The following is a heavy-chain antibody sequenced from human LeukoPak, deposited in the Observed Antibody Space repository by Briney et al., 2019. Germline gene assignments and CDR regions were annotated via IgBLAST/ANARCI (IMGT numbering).Heavy chain of an antibody. J-gene: IGHJ4*02. Sequence: GGSLRLSCTASEFTVSRNYMLWVRQAPGKGLEWVSLIFSNGDTHYADSVKGRFTISRDTSKDTVSLQMNSLRVEDTAMYYCTRDQMNYRGQGTLVTVSS. CDR2: IFSNGDT. D-gene: IGHD5-24*01. CDR1: EFTVSRNY. CDR3: TRDQMNY. V-gene: IGHV3-53*01.